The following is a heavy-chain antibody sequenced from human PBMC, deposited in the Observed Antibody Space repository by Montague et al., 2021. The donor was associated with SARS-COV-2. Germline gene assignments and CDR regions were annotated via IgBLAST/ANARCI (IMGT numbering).Heavy chain of an antibody. Sequence: SETLSLTCTVPGGSVSSGSYYWSWIRQPPGKGLEWIGYIYYSGSTNYNPSLKSRVTISVDTSTNQFSLKLSSVIAADTAVYYCARDGVLRYFDWLGDRYGMDVWGQGTTVTVSS. CDR3: ARDGVLRYFDWLGDRYGMDV. V-gene: IGHV4-61*01. D-gene: IGHD3-9*01. J-gene: IGHJ6*02. CDR2: IYYSGST. CDR1: GGSVSSGSYY.